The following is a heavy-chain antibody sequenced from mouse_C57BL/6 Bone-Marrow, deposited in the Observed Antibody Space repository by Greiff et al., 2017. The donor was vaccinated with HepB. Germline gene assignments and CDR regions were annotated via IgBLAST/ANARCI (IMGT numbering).Heavy chain of an antibody. D-gene: IGHD2-4*01. J-gene: IGHJ3*01. Sequence: QVQLQQPGAELVKPGASVKMSCKASGYNFTSYWITWVKQRPGQGLEWIGDIYPGSGSTNYNEKFKSKATLTVDTSSSTAYMQLSSLTSEDSAVYYCARYPYDYDGSWFAYWGQGTLVTVSA. V-gene: IGHV1-55*01. CDR2: IYPGSGST. CDR3: ARYPYDYDGSWFAY. CDR1: GYNFTSYW.